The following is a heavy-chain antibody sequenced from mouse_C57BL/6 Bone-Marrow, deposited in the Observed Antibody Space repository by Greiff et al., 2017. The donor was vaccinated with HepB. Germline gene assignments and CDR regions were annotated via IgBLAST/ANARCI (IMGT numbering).Heavy chain of an antibody. J-gene: IGHJ2*01. CDR1: GYTFTGYW. V-gene: IGHV1-9*01. CDR3: ARLLPLCDY. Sequence: QVQLQQSGAELMKPGASVKLSCKATGYTFTGYWIEWVKQRPGHGLEWIGEILPGSGSTNYNEKFKGKATLTADTSSNTAYMQLSSLTTEDSAIYYCARLLPLCDYWGQGTTLTVSS. D-gene: IGHD6-2*01. CDR2: ILPGSGST.